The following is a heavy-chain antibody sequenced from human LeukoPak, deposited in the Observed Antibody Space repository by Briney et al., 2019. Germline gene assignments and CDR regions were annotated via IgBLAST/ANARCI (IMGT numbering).Heavy chain of an antibody. J-gene: IGHJ4*02. CDR3: ARDVGGYNHGYSLDS. CDR2: IYSSGTT. V-gene: IGHV4-4*07. CDR1: GGSISSYY. Sequence: PSETLSLTCTVSGGSISSYYWNWIRQPAGKGLEWIGRIYSSGTTSYNSSLKSRVTMSVDTSKNQFSLKLSSVTAADTAVYYCARDVGGYNHGYSLDSWGQGTLVSVSS. D-gene: IGHD5-18*01.